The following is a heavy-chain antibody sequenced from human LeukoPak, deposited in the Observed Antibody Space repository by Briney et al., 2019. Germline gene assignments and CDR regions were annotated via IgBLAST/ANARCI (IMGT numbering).Heavy chain of an antibody. D-gene: IGHD5-12*01. Sequence: GGSLRLSCAASGFTFSSYSMNWVRQAPGKGLEWVSSISSSSSYIYYADSVKGRFTISRDNAKNSLYLQMNSLRAEDTAVYYCARDRGEWPRPDLGSFFDYWGQGTLVTVSS. J-gene: IGHJ4*02. V-gene: IGHV3-21*01. CDR3: ARDRGEWPRPDLGSFFDY. CDR1: GFTFSSYS. CDR2: ISSSSSYI.